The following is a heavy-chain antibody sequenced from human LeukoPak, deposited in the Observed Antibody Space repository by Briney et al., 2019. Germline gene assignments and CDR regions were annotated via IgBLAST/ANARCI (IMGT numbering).Heavy chain of an antibody. CDR3: ARAGYSSGRYWPVDY. J-gene: IGHJ4*02. CDR1: GGSISSYY. V-gene: IGHV4-59*01. Sequence: SETLSLTCTVSGGSISSYYWSWIRQPPGKGLEWIGYIYYSGSTNYNPSLKSRVTISVDTSKNQFSLKLSSVTAADTAVYYCARAGYSSGRYWPVDYWGQGTLVTVSS. D-gene: IGHD6-19*01. CDR2: IYYSGST.